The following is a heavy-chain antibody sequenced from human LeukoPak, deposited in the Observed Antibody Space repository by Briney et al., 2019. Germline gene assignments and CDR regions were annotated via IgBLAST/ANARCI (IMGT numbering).Heavy chain of an antibody. CDR3: AIDLFSCSSTSCYVY. CDR2: IIQDGSAQ. V-gene: IGHV3-7*01. D-gene: IGHD2-2*01. CDR1: GFTFSSSW. J-gene: IGHJ4*02. Sequence: GGSLRLSCAASGFTFSSSWMSWVRQAPGKGLEWVANIIQDGSAQYYVDSVKGRFTISRDNADNSLYLQMNSLRAEDTAVYYCAIDLFSCSSTSCYVYWGRGTLVTVSS.